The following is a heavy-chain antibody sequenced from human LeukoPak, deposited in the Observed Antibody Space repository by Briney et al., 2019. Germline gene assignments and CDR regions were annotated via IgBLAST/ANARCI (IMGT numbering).Heavy chain of an antibody. J-gene: IGHJ4*02. V-gene: IGHV1-46*01. D-gene: IGHD1-1*01. CDR2: INPSGGST. CDR1: GYSFSSYY. CDR3: ARWTGTTGLDY. Sequence: ASVKVSCTASGYSFSSYYMHWVRQAPGQGLEWMGIINPSGGSTTYAQKFRDRVTMTRDTSTTTVYMELSSLKSEDTAVYYCARWTGTTGLDYWGPGTLVTVSS.